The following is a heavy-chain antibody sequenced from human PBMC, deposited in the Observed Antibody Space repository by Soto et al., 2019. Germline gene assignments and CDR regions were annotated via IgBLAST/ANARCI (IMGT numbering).Heavy chain of an antibody. CDR2: IYYSGST. V-gene: IGHV4-59*01. CDR3: ASSGTYGGNPFDY. J-gene: IGHJ4*02. Sequence: PSETLSLTCTFSGGSISSYYWSWIRQPPGKGLEWIGYIYYSGSTNYNPSLKSRVTLSVDTSKNQFSLKLSSVTAADTAVYYCASSGTYGGNPFDYWGQGTLVTVSS. D-gene: IGHD4-17*01. CDR1: GGSISSYY.